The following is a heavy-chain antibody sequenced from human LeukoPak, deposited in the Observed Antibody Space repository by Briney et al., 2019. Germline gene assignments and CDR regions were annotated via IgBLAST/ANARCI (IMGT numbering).Heavy chain of an antibody. D-gene: IGHD6-13*01. CDR2: IYHSGST. Sequence: PSETLSLTCTVSGYSISSGYYWGWIRQPPGKGLEWIGSIYHSGSTYYNPSLKSRVTISVDTSKNQFSLKLSSVTAADTALYYCGRGKYSGNWHSPFDYWGQGTLVTVSS. CDR1: GYSISSGYY. J-gene: IGHJ4*02. V-gene: IGHV4-38-2*02. CDR3: GRGKYSGNWHSPFDY.